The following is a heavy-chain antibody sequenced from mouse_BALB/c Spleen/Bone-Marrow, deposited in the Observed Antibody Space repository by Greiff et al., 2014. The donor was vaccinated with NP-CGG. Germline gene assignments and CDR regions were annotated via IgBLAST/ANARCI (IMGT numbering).Heavy chain of an antibody. Sequence: EVKLVESGGGLVQPGGSLKLSCAASGFDFSRYWMTWVRQAPGKGLEWIGGINPDSSTINYTPSLKDKFIISRDNAKNTLYLQMSKVRSEDTALYYCARNGYYGWIAYWGQGTLVTVSA. D-gene: IGHD2-3*01. CDR3: ARNGYYGWIAY. CDR1: GFDFSRYW. V-gene: IGHV4-1*02. J-gene: IGHJ3*01. CDR2: INPDSSTI.